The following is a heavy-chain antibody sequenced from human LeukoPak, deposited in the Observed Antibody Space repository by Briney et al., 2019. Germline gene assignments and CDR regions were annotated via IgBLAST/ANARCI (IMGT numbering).Heavy chain of an antibody. CDR1: GFTFSSYS. CDR2: ISSSSSYI. V-gene: IGHV3-21*01. Sequence: PGGSLRLSCAASGFTFSSYSMNWVRQAPGKGLEWVSSISSSSSYIYYADSVKGRFTISRDNAKNSLYLQMNSLRAEDTAVYYCARAPDYFYYYMDVWGKGTMVTVSS. J-gene: IGHJ6*03. CDR3: ARAPDYFYYYMDV.